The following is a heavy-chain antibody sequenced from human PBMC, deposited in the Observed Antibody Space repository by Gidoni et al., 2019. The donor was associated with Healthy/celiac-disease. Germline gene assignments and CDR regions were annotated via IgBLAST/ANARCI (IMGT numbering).Heavy chain of an antibody. J-gene: IGHJ3*02. CDR3: ARAPHNIVVVTATDDAFDI. Sequence: QGQLVESGAEVKKPGSSVKVSCKASGGTFSSSAFSWVRQAPGQGLEWMGGVHPIFRTANYAQKYQGRVTMTADESTSTADMELSSLRSEDTAVYYCARAPHNIVVVTATDDAFDIWGQGTMVTVSS. D-gene: IGHD2-21*02. CDR2: VHPIFRTA. CDR1: GGTFSSSA. V-gene: IGHV1-69*01.